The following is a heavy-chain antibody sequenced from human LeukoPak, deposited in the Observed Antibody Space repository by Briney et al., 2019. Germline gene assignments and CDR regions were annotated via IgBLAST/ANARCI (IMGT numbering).Heavy chain of an antibody. CDR3: ARDLYCSGGSCLYFDY. CDR1: GLTLSSYG. V-gene: IGHV3-33*01. CDR2: MYYDGISK. J-gene: IGHJ4*02. D-gene: IGHD2-15*01. Sequence: GGSLRLSCAASGLTLSSYGMHWVRQAPGKGLEWVAVMYYDGISKYYADSVKGRFTISRDNSMNTLYLQMNSLRAEDTAVYFCARDLYCSGGSCLYFDYWGQGTLVTVSS.